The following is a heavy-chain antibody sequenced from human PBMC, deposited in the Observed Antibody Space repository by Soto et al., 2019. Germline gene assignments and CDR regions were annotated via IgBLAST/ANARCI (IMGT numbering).Heavy chain of an antibody. Sequence: QVQLVESGGGVVQPGGSLRLSCAAPGFTLSDYPMNWVRQAPGKGLEWVALISYGGSKKYYADSVRGRFTISRDNSKNTLYLQMSSLTTEDTSVYYCARESPVLSWYFDLWGRGTLVTVSS. J-gene: IGHJ2*01. CDR1: GFTLSDYP. CDR2: ISYGGSKK. V-gene: IGHV3-30-3*01. CDR3: ARESPVLSWYFDL.